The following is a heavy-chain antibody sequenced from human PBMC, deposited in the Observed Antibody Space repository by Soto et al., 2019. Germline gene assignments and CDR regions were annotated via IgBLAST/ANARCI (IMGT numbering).Heavy chain of an antibody. D-gene: IGHD6-13*01. CDR1: GFTFSSYS. CDR3: ARAIAAAGGGFYYYYMDV. Sequence: GGSLRLSCAASGFTFSSYSMNWVRQAPGKGLEWVSSISSGSSYIYYADSVKGRFTISRDNAKNSLYLQMNSLRAEDTAVYYCARAIAAAGGGFYYYYMDVWGKGTTVTVSS. V-gene: IGHV3-21*01. CDR2: ISSGSSYI. J-gene: IGHJ6*03.